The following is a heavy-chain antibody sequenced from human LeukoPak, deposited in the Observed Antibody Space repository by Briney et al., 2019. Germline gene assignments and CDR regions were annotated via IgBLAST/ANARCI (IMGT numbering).Heavy chain of an antibody. D-gene: IGHD2-15*01. Sequence: GGSLRLSCAASGFTFSTYWMSWVRQAPGKGLEWVANINEDGSDKYYVDSVKGRFTISRDNAENSLYLQMNSLRAEDTAVYYCARVRGGYCSGGSCYSAFDIWGQGTMVTVSS. V-gene: IGHV3-7*04. CDR2: INEDGSDK. CDR1: GFTFSTYW. CDR3: ARVRGGYCSGGSCYSAFDI. J-gene: IGHJ3*02.